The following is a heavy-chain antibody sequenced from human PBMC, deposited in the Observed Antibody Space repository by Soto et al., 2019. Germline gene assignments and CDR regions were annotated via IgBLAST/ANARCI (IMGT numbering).Heavy chain of an antibody. J-gene: IGHJ6*01. V-gene: IGHV1-69*08. CDR2: IIPILGIA. CDR3: ARDRPGDDSSSWYYYYYYGMDV. D-gene: IGHD6-13*01. Sequence: QVQLVQSGAEVKKPGSSVKVSCKASGGTFSSYTISWVRQAPGQGLEWMGRIIPILGIANYAQKFQGRVTITADKSTSADYMELSRLRSEDTAVYSCARDRPGDDSSSWYYYYYYGMDVW. CDR1: GGTFSSYT.